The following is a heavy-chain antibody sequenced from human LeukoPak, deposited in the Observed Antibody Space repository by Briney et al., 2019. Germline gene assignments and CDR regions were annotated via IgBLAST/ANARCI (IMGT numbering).Heavy chain of an antibody. J-gene: IGHJ4*02. D-gene: IGHD5-18*01. CDR1: GFTFSNYW. V-gene: IGHV3-7*01. CDR3: VSTATFDY. CDR2: IKQDGSET. Sequence: GGSLRLACAASGFTFSNYWMSWVRQAPGKGLEWVANIKQDGSETYYVDSVKGRFTISRDNAKNSLFLQMNSLRAEDTAVYYCVSTATFDYRGQGTLVTVSS.